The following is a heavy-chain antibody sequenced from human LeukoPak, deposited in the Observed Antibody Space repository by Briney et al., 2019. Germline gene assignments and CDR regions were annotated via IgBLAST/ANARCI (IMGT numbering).Heavy chain of an antibody. V-gene: IGHV3-48*03. Sequence: PGGSLRLSCAASGFTFSSYEMNWVRQAPGKGLEWVSYISSSGSTIYYADSVKGRFTISRDNAKNSLYLQMNSLRAEDMALYYCARDSQRPYNWNDWRAFDIWGQGTMVTVSS. CDR3: ARDSQRPYNWNDWRAFDI. D-gene: IGHD1-20*01. J-gene: IGHJ3*02. CDR1: GFTFSSYE. CDR2: ISSSGSTI.